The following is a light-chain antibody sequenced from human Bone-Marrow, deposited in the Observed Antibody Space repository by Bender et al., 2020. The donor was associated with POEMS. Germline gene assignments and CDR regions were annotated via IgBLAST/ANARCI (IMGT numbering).Light chain of an antibody. CDR1: SSNIGNHG. Sequence: QSVLAQPPSASGTPGQRLTISCSGSSSNIGNHGVNWYQQLPGEAPKLLIYYDDLLTPGVSDRFSASKSGTSASLAISELQSEDEALYYCSAWDDSLGGWVFGGGTKLTVL. J-gene: IGLJ3*02. V-gene: IGLV1-36*01. CDR3: SAWDDSLGGWV. CDR2: YDD.